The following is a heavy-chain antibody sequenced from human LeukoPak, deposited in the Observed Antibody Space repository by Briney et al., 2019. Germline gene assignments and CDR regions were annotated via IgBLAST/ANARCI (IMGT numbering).Heavy chain of an antibody. CDR2: IYSGGST. D-gene: IGHD3-10*01. V-gene: IGHV3-53*01. Sequence: GGSLRLSCAASGFTVSSNYMSWVRQAPGKGLEWVSVIYSGGSTYYADSVKGRFTISRDNSKNTLYLQMNSLRAEDTAIYYCAKGGYGSGSYSGFDIWGQGTMVTVSS. CDR3: AKGGYGSGSYSGFDI. CDR1: GFTVSSNY. J-gene: IGHJ3*02.